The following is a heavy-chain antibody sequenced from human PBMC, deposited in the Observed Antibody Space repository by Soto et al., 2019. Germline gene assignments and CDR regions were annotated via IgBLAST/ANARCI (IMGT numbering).Heavy chain of an antibody. J-gene: IGHJ4*02. CDR2: QYYSGST. Sequence: SLTCSVSGGSINSGFFYWGWIRQAPGKGLEYIGSQYYSGSTYYNPSLKSRVNIFIDTSKNQFSLQLSSVTAADTAIYFCARGDDFAGNDYFDYWGQGILVTVPQ. D-gene: IGHD1-1*01. V-gene: IGHV4-39*01. CDR3: ARGDDFAGNDYFDY. CDR1: GGSINSGFFY.